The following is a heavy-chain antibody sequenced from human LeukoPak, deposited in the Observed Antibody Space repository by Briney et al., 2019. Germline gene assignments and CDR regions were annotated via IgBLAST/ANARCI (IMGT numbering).Heavy chain of an antibody. Sequence: PGGSLRLSCAASGFTFNSYGMHWVRQAPGKGLEWVAVIWSDGSNKDYADSVRGRFTISRDNSKNTLYLQMNSLRAEDTAVYYCARLGGNWNDCYWGQGTLVTVSS. D-gene: IGHD1-1*01. CDR3: ARLGGNWNDCY. J-gene: IGHJ4*02. CDR2: IWSDGSNK. CDR1: GFTFNSYG. V-gene: IGHV3-33*01.